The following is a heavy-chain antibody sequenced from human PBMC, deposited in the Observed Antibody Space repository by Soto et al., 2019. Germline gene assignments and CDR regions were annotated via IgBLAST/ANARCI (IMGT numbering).Heavy chain of an antibody. CDR1: GVSISSYF. CDR3: ARIGGYHGPLDY. J-gene: IGHJ4*02. Sequence: SETLSLTCSVSGVSISSYFWSWIRQAPGRGLEWIGYTYHRGSTNYSPSLKSRVAISLDTSENQFSLKVNSVTAADTAVYYCARIGGYHGPLDYWGQGTPVTV. CDR2: TYHRGST. D-gene: IGHD6-25*01. V-gene: IGHV4-59*01.